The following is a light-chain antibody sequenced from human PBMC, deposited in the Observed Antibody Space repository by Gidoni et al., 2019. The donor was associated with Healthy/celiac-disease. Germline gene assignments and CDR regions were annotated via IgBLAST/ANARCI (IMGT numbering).Light chain of an antibody. J-gene: IGKJ5*01. CDR1: HSVSSSY. V-gene: IGKV3-20*01. Sequence: EIVLTQSPGTLSLSPGERATLSCRASHSVSSSYLAWYHQKPGQAPRLLIYGASSRATGIPDRFSGSGSGTDFTLTISRLEPEDFAVYYCQQYGSSLITFGQGTRLEIK. CDR2: GAS. CDR3: QQYGSSLIT.